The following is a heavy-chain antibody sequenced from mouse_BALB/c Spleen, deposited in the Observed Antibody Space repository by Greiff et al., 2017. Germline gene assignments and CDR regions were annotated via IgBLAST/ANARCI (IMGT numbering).Heavy chain of an antibody. CDR1: GFTFTDYY. V-gene: IGHV7-3*02. D-gene: IGHD2-4*01. J-gene: IGHJ3*01. Sequence: EVQVVESGGGLVQPGGSLRLSCATSGFTFTDYYMSWVRQPPGKALEWLGFIRNKANGYTTEYSASVKGRFTISRDNSQSILYLQMNTLRAEDSATYYCARFSYDYWFAYWGQGTLVTVSA. CDR2: IRNKANGYTT. CDR3: ARFSYDYWFAY.